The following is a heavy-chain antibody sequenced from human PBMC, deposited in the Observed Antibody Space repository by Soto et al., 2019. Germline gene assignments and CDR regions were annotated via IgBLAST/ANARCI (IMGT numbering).Heavy chain of an antibody. V-gene: IGHV1-18*01. D-gene: IGHD3-22*01. J-gene: IGHJ3*02. CDR2: ISAYNGDT. CDR1: GYTFTSYG. Sequence: QVQLVQSGAEVKKPGASVKVSCKASGYTFTSYGISWVRPAPGQGLDRMAWISAYNGDTNYPDKFQGRVTMNTDTSTRTAYMELRSLRSDDTAVYYCGRERGYYDSSRYLGRALDIWGQGTMVTVSS. CDR3: GRERGYYDSSRYLGRALDI.